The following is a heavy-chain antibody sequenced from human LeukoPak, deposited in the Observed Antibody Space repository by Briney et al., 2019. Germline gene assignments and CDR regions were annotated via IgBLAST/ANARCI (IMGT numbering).Heavy chain of an antibody. CDR3: ARVRFLERSQYYFDY. Sequence: GGSLRLSCAASEFTFNIYWMNWVRQAPGKGLEWVANIKQDGSEKYYVDSVEGRFTLSRDNAKNSLYLQMNSLRAEDTAVYYCARVRFLERSQYYFDYWGQGTLVTVSS. J-gene: IGHJ4*02. V-gene: IGHV3-7*01. D-gene: IGHD3-3*01. CDR1: EFTFNIYW. CDR2: IKQDGSEK.